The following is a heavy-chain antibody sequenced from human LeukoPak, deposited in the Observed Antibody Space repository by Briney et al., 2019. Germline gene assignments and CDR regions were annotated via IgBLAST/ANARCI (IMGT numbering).Heavy chain of an antibody. Sequence: GGSLRLSCAASGFTFSSYAMHWVRQAPGKGLEWVAVISYDGSNKYYADSVKGRFTISRDNSKNTLYLQMNSLRAEDTAVYYCARENSSGYYYLGYYYYGMDVWGQGTTVTVSS. CDR3: ARENSSGYYYLGYYYYGMDV. CDR2: ISYDGSNK. D-gene: IGHD3-22*01. CDR1: GFTFSSYA. V-gene: IGHV3-30-3*01. J-gene: IGHJ6*02.